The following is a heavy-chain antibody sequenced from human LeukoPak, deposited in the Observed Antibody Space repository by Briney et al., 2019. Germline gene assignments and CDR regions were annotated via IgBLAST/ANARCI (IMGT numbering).Heavy chain of an antibody. D-gene: IGHD3-3*01. CDR1: GFTFSNFG. CDR3: AGHFGAWHYFDC. J-gene: IGHJ4*02. V-gene: IGHV3-30*03. Sequence: GGSLRLSCAASGFTFSNFGMHWVRQAPGKGLEWVAVISHDGGNKNYANSVKGRFTISRDNSKNTLYLQMNSLRGEDTAVYYCAGHFGAWHYFDCWGQGTLVTVSS. CDR2: ISHDGGNK.